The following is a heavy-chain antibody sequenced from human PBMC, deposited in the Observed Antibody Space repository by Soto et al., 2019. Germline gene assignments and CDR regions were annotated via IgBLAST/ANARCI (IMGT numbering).Heavy chain of an antibody. CDR2: IYNDGSYT. CDR3: TRGPRPTSTGTGAY. D-gene: IGHD3-10*01. Sequence: LRLSCAASGFTFKMYWMHWVRQSPGKGLVWISRIYNDGSYTDYADSVKGRFTISRDNVNDTLYLQMNNLRAEDSGLYYCTRGPRPTSTGTGAYWGQGTQVTVSS. J-gene: IGHJ4*02. V-gene: IGHV3-74*01. CDR1: GFTFKMYW.